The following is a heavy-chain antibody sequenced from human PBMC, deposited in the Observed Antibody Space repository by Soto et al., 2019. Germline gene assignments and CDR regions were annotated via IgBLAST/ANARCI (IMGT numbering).Heavy chain of an antibody. V-gene: IGHV3-9*01. CDR3: AKDGDYDFWSGYPNNWFDP. CDR2: ISWNSGSI. Sequence: GGSLRLSCAASGFTFDDYAMHWVRQAPGKGLEWVSGISWNSGSIGYADSVKGRFTISRDNAKNSLYLQMNSLRAEDTALYYCAKDGDYDFWSGYPNNWFDPWGQGTLVTVSS. J-gene: IGHJ5*02. D-gene: IGHD3-3*01. CDR1: GFTFDDYA.